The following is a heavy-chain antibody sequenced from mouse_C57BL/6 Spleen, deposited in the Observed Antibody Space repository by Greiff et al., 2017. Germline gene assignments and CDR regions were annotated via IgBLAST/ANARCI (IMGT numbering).Heavy chain of an antibody. J-gene: IGHJ4*01. D-gene: IGHD2-3*01. Sequence: VQLQQPGAELVKPGASVKLSCKASGYTFTSYWMHWVKQRPGQGLEWIGMIHPNSGSTNYNEKCKSKATLTVDKSSSPAYMQLSSLTSEDSAVYYCARWLLKDYAMDYWGQGTSVTVSS. CDR2: IHPNSGST. CDR1: GYTFTSYW. V-gene: IGHV1-64*01. CDR3: ARWLLKDYAMDY.